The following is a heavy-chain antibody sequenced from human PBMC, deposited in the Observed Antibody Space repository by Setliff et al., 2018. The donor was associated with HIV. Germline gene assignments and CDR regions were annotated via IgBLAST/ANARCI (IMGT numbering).Heavy chain of an antibody. CDR3: ARELYGGNSRPFDY. V-gene: IGHV4-39*02. CDR2: ISYTGST. J-gene: IGHJ4*02. Sequence: SETLSLTCSVSGASISRCTYSWGWIRQPPGKGLEGIGSISYTGSTDYTPSLKSRVTISVDTSKNQFSLKLNSVTAADTALYYCARELYGGNSRPFDYWGQGALVTVSS. CDR1: GASISRCTYS. D-gene: IGHD1-26*01.